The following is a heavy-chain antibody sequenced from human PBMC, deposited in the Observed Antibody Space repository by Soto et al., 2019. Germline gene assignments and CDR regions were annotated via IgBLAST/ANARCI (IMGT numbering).Heavy chain of an antibody. D-gene: IGHD2-2*01. J-gene: IGHJ6*02. Sequence: QEQLVESGGGAVQPGRALRLSCAASGFTFSGYTMHWVRQAPGRGLEWVTFISFLADKTYYADSVKGRFTISRDNSKNTLYLEMNTLRPEDTAVYYCARPSAMEDDYQYGLDVWGQGTTVTVSS. CDR1: GFTFSGYT. CDR3: ARPSAMEDDYQYGLDV. CDR2: ISFLADKT. V-gene: IGHV3-30-3*01.